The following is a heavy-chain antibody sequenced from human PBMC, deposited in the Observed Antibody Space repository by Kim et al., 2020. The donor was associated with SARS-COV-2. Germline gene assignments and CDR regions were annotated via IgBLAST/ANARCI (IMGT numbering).Heavy chain of an antibody. CDR2: INPSGGST. Sequence: ASVKVSCKASGYTFTSYYMHWVRQAPGQGLEWMGIINPSGGSTSYAQKFQGRVTMTRDTSTSTVYMELSSLRSEDTAVYYCARDRRDRGKRFVEWLGAYYYGMDVWGQGTTVTVSS. CDR1: GYTFTSYY. V-gene: IGHV1-46*01. CDR3: ARDRRDRGKRFVEWLGAYYYGMDV. J-gene: IGHJ6*02. D-gene: IGHD3-3*01.